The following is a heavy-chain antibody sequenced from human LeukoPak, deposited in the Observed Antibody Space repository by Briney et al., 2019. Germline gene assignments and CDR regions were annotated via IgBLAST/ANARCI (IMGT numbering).Heavy chain of an antibody. D-gene: IGHD4-17*01. CDR2: ISGDAIYT. CDR1: GFTFSDYY. CDR3: AKNYGTSRPFYDY. Sequence: GGSLRLSCAASGFTFSDYYMTWVRQAPGKGLQWVSAISGDAIYTYYLDSVKGRFTTSRDNSKNTLFLQMNSLRADDTAVYYCAKNYGTSRPFYDYWGQGIVVTVAS. V-gene: IGHV3-23*01. J-gene: IGHJ4*02.